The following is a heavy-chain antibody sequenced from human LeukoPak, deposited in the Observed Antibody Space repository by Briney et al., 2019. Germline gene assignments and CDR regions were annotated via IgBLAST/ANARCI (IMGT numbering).Heavy chain of an antibody. CDR3: AKDYYDILTGYYGGDY. D-gene: IGHD3-9*01. J-gene: IGHJ4*02. CDR1: GITLSNYG. V-gene: IGHV3-23*01. CDR2: ISDSGGST. Sequence: TGGSLRLSCAVSGITLSNYGMSWVRQAPGKGLEWVAGISDSGGSTNYADSVKGRFTISRDNPKNTLYLQMNSLRAEDTAVYYCAKDYYDILTGYYGGDYWGQGTLVTVSS.